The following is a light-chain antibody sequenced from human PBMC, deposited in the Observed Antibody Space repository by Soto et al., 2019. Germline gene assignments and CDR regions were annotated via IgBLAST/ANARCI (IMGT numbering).Light chain of an antibody. CDR1: SSDVGDYNY. V-gene: IGLV2-14*01. CDR2: EVS. CDR3: SSYITSTTLVV. Sequence: QSALTQPASVSGSPGQSITISCTGTSSDVGDYNYVSWYQQHPGKAPKLMIYEVSKRPSGVSNRFSGSKSGNTASLTISGLQAEDEAAYYCSSYITSTTLVVFGGGTKLTVL. J-gene: IGLJ2*01.